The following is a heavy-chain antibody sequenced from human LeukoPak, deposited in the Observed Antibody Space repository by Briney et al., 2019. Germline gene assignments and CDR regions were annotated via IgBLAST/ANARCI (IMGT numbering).Heavy chain of an antibody. CDR1: GYTFTSYG. J-gene: IGHJ4*02. CDR3: ARGLGQYTRYYGGNGPAYFDY. Sequence: ASVKVSCKASGYTFTSYGISWVRQAPGQGLEWMGWISAYNGNTNYAQKLQGRVTMTTDTSTSTAYMELRSLRSDDTAVYYCARGLGQYTRYYGGNGPAYFDYWGQGTLVTVSS. CDR2: ISAYNGNT. V-gene: IGHV1-18*01. D-gene: IGHD4-17*01.